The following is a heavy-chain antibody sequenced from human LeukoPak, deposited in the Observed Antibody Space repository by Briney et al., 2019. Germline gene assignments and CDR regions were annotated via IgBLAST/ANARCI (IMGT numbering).Heavy chain of an antibody. Sequence: PSETLSLTCTVSGGSISSGGYYWSWIRQHPGKGLEWIVYIYYSGSTYYNPSLKSRVTISVDTSKNQFSLKLSSVTAADTAVYYCARYEAPCSGGSCYSLGGSFDYWGQGTLVTVSS. CDR2: IYYSGST. D-gene: IGHD2-15*01. CDR1: GGSISSGGYY. CDR3: ARYEAPCSGGSCYSLGGSFDY. J-gene: IGHJ4*02. V-gene: IGHV4-31*03.